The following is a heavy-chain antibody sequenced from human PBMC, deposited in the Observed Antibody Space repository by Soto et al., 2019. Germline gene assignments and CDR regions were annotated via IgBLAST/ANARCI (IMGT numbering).Heavy chain of an antibody. V-gene: IGHV3-15*01. J-gene: IGHJ4*02. D-gene: IGHD3-16*01. CDR2: IKGKVDGGAT. Sequence: EVQLVESGGNLVNPGGSLRLSCATSGLTFSGAWLSLVRQAPGKGLEWVGRIKGKVDGGATDYAAPVKGRFVISRDYSKDTLYLQINSLKTEDTAVYFCTTDVTGAYGGDYWGQGTLVTVSS. CDR3: TTDVTGAYGGDY. CDR1: GLTFSGAW.